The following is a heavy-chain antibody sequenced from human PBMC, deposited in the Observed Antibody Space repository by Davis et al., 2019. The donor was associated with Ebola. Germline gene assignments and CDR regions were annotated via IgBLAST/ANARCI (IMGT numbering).Heavy chain of an antibody. D-gene: IGHD2-21*01. V-gene: IGHV4-30-4*01. CDR3: ARARVGISYWFDP. Sequence: MPSETLSLTCTVSGDSISSGDYFWSWIRQPPGKGLEWIGYIYYSGSTYYNPSLKGRVTISVDTSKNQFSLKLSSVTAADTAVYYCARARVGISYWFDPWGQGTLVTVSS. J-gene: IGHJ5*02. CDR1: GDSISSGDYF. CDR2: IYYSGST.